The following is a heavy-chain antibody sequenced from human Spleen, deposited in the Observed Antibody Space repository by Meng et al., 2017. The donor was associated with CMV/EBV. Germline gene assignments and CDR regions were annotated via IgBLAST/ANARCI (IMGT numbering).Heavy chain of an antibody. V-gene: IGHV3-23*01. CDR3: AKGYSSSPLADFDY. Sequence: ASGLTFSSYAMTGVRQATGKGLEWVSGISDSGGITYYADSVKGRFTISRDNSKNTVFLQVSSLTAEDTAVYYCAKGYSSSPLADFDYWGQGTLVTVSS. J-gene: IGHJ4*02. D-gene: IGHD5-12*01. CDR2: ISDSGGIT. CDR1: GLTFSSYA.